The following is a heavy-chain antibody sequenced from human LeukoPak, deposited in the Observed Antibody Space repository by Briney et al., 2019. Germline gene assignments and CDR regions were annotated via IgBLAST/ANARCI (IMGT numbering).Heavy chain of an antibody. D-gene: IGHD3-3*01. Sequence: GGSLRLSCAASGFTFSSYAMSWVRQAPGKGLEWVSAISGSGGSTYYADSVKGRFTISRDNSKNTLYLQMNSLRAEDTAVYYCAKDLGYDFWSGPPLDYWGQGTLVTVS. V-gene: IGHV3-23*01. CDR1: GFTFSSYA. J-gene: IGHJ4*02. CDR2: ISGSGGST. CDR3: AKDLGYDFWSGPPLDY.